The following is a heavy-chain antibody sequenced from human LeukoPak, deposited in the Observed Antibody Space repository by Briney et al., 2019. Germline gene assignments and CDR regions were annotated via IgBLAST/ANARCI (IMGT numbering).Heavy chain of an antibody. CDR2: IFYTGST. J-gene: IGHJ4*02. CDR3: ARAGIMATTPFGY. Sequence: SETLSLTCTVSGGSISSNYWSWIRQPPGKGLEWIGYIFYTGSTNYNPSLKSRVTISVDTSKNQFSLRLSSVTAADTAVYYCARAGIMATTPFGYWGQGTLVSVSS. CDR1: GGSISSNY. D-gene: IGHD5-24*01. V-gene: IGHV4-59*01.